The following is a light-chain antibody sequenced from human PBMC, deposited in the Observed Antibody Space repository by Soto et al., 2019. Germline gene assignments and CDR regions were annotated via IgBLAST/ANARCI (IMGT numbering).Light chain of an antibody. CDR2: WAF. J-gene: IGKJ2*01. Sequence: DIVMTQSPDSLAVSLGERATINCKSSQSVLYSSNNKNYLAWYQQKPGQPPKLLIYWAFTRESGVPDRFSGSGSWTDFTLTISSLQAEDVAVYYCQKYYSTPYTFGQGTKLEIK. CDR1: QSVLYSSNNKNY. CDR3: QKYYSTPYT. V-gene: IGKV4-1*01.